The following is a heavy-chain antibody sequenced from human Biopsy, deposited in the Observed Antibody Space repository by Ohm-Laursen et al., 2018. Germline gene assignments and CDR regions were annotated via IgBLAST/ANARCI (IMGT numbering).Heavy chain of an antibody. Sequence: SLRLSCAASGFTVSRNYMTWVRQAPGKGLEWVSVIDSGGYTYYTDSVKGRFTISRDNSKNTLYPQMNNLSAEDTAVYYCLRSTYYYESSGTRRGLDIWGQGTMVTVSS. CDR2: IDSGGYT. D-gene: IGHD3-22*01. V-gene: IGHV3-53*01. J-gene: IGHJ3*02. CDR1: GFTVSRNY. CDR3: LRSTYYYESSGTRRGLDI.